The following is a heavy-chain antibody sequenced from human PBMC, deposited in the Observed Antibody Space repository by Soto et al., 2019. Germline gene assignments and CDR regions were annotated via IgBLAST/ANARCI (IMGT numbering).Heavy chain of an antibody. CDR1: GDSVSSNSAA. CDR3: ARGRDSSGYYPYYFDY. V-gene: IGHV6-1*01. J-gene: IGHJ4*02. D-gene: IGHD3-22*01. CDR2: TYYRSKWYN. Sequence: SQTLSLTCAISGDSVSSNSAAWSWIRQSPSRGLEWLGRTYYRSKWYNDYAVSVKSRITINPDTSKNQFSLQLNSVTPEDTAVYYCARGRDSSGYYPYYFDYWGQGTQVTVSS.